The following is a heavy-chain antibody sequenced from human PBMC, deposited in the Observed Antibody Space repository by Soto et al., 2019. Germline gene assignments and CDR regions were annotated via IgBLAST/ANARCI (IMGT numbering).Heavy chain of an antibody. J-gene: IGHJ6*02. D-gene: IGHD6-6*01. CDR2: ISSRSYTI. V-gene: IGHV3-48*02. CDR3: ARGGSSSDNGMDV. Sequence: EVKLVESGGDLVQPGGSLRLSCAASGFTFCTYSMNWVRQAPGKGLEWVSYISSRSYTIYYVDSVKGRFTISRDNAKNSLYLQMNSLRDEDTAVYYCARGGSSSDNGMDVWGQGTTVTVSS. CDR1: GFTFCTYS.